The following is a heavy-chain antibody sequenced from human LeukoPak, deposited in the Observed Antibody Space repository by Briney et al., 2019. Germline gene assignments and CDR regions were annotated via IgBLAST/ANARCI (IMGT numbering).Heavy chain of an antibody. V-gene: IGHV6-1*01. J-gene: IGHJ4*02. D-gene: IGHD6-13*01. CDR1: GVSVSSNSAT. Sequence: SQTLTLTCAISGVSVSSNSATWNWIRQSPWRGLEWLVRTYYRSKWYNDYAVSVKSRITINPDTSKNQFSLPLNSMTPEDTAVYYCARKKQQLGFDYWGQEILVTVSS. CDR2: TYYRSKWYN. CDR3: ARKKQQLGFDY.